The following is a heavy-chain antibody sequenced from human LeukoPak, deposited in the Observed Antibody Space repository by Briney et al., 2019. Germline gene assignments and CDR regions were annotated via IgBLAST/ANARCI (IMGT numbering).Heavy chain of an antibody. CDR2: ISGSGGST. Sequence: GGSLRLSCAASGLTFSSYAMSWVRQAPGKGLEWVSAISGSGGSTYYADSVKGRFTISRDNSKNTLYMQMNSLRAEDTAVYYCAKDTQWLVRESSADFDYWGQGTLVTVSS. CDR1: GLTFSSYA. D-gene: IGHD6-19*01. J-gene: IGHJ4*02. CDR3: AKDTQWLVRESSADFDY. V-gene: IGHV3-23*01.